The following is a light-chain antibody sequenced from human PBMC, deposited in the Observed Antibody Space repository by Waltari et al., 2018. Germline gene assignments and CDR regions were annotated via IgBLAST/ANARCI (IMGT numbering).Light chain of an antibody. Sequence: SYELTQSPSVSVSPGQTASHTRSGDKLGEKHVSWYQLRPGQSPMLVISHDNKRPSGIPERFSGSNSGNTATLTISGTQSMDEADYYCQAWDNSVVFGGGTKLTVL. CDR3: QAWDNSVV. CDR2: HDN. V-gene: IGLV3-1*01. CDR1: KLGEKH. J-gene: IGLJ2*01.